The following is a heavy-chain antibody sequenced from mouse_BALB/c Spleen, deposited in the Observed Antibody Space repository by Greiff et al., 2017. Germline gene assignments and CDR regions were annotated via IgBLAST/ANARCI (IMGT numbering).Heavy chain of an antibody. CDR3: TRSPSLGYFDY. CDR2: INPSNGGT. J-gene: IGHJ2*01. V-gene: IGHV1S81*02. Sequence: QVQLQQPGAELVKPGASVKLSCKASGYTFTSYYMYWVKQRPGQGLEWIGGINPSNGGTNFNEKFKSKATLTVDKSSSTAYMQLSSLTSEDSAVYYCTRSPSLGYFDYWGQGTTLTVSS. CDR1: GYTFTSYY.